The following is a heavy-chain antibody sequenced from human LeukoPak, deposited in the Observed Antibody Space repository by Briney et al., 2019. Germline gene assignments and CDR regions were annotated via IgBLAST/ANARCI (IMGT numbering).Heavy chain of an antibody. CDR2: MNPNSGNT. CDR3: ARGIRGIQLWTPFGY. Sequence: EASVKVSCKASGYTFTSYDINWVRQATGQGLEWMGWMNPNSGNTGYAQKFQGRVTMTRNTSISTAYMELSSLRSEDTAVYYCARGIRGIQLWTPFGYWGQGTLVTVSS. D-gene: IGHD5-18*01. J-gene: IGHJ4*02. CDR1: GYTFTSYD. V-gene: IGHV1-8*01.